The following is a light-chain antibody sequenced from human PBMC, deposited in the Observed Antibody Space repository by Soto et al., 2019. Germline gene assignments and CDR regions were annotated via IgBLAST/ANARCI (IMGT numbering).Light chain of an antibody. CDR3: SSYTSSTTLV. CDR1: SSDVGGYNY. Sequence: QSALTQPASVSESPGQSIAISCTGTSSDVGGYNYVSWYQQHPGKAPKLIIYEVSNRPSGVSNRFSGSKSGNTASLTITGLQAEDEADYYCSSYTSSTTLVFGGGTKLTVL. CDR2: EVS. V-gene: IGLV2-14*01. J-gene: IGLJ3*02.